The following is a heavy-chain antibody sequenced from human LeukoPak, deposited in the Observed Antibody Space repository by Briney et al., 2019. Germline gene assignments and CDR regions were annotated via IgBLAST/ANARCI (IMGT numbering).Heavy chain of an antibody. Sequence: ASVKVSCKASGYTFTSYGISWVRQAPGQGLEWMGWISAYNGNTNYAQKLQGRVTMTTDTSTSTAYMELRSLRSDDTAVYYCARRWGSHYYYYYMDVWGKGTTVTISS. V-gene: IGHV1-18*01. CDR2: ISAYNGNT. CDR1: GYTFTSYG. CDR3: ARRWGSHYYYYYMDV. D-gene: IGHD3-16*01. J-gene: IGHJ6*03.